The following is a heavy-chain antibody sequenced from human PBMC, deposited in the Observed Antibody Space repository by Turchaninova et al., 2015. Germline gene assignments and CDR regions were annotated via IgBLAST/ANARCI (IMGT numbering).Heavy chain of an antibody. CDR1: GFSLRTSAVG. CDR2: IYWDDDK. CDR3: ARRPNYYDNSGSLDY. D-gene: IGHD3-22*01. Sequence: QITLKESGPTLVKPTQTLTLTCPFSGFSLRTSAVGVGLIRQPPGTALEWIAVIYWDDDKRYCPSLKSRLTITKDTSKNQVVLKMTNMDPVDTATYYCARRPNYYDNSGSLDYWGQGTLVTVSS. V-gene: IGHV2-5*02. J-gene: IGHJ4*02.